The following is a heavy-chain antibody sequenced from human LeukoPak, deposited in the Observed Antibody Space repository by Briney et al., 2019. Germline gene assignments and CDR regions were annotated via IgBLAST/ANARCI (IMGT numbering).Heavy chain of an antibody. CDR2: VYYRVST. CDR1: GGSFSGYY. CDR3: ARFSGSKGAFDY. V-gene: IGHV4-59*01. J-gene: IGHJ4*02. D-gene: IGHD1-26*01. Sequence: SETLSLTCAVYGGSFSGYYWSWIRQPPGKGLEWIGYVYYRVSTNYNPSLKSRVTISVDTSKNQFSLRLSSVTAAYTAVYYCARFSGSKGAFDYWGQGTLVTVSS.